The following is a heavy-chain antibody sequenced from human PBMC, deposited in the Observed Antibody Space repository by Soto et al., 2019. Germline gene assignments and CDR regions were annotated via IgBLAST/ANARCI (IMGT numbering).Heavy chain of an antibody. Sequence: GGSLRLSCAASGFTFSSYAMSWVRQAPGKGLEWVSAISGSGGSTYYADSVKGRFTISRDNSKNTLYLQMNSLRAEDTAVYYCAKEAPYYDFWSGYYTGTSGLDVWGQGTLVTVSS. J-gene: IGHJ4*01. CDR3: AKEAPYYDFWSGYYTGTSGLDV. CDR1: GFTFSSYA. V-gene: IGHV3-23*01. D-gene: IGHD3-3*01. CDR2: ISGSGGST.